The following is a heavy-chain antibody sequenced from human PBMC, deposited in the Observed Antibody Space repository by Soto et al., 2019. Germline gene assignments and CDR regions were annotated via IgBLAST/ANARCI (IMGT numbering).Heavy chain of an antibody. V-gene: IGHV1-69*13. Sequence: GASVKVSCKASGGTFSSYAISWVRQAPGQGLEWMGGIIPIFGTANYAQKFQGRVTITADEFTSTAYMELSSLRSEDTAVYYCATYSGSYFFHYWGQGTLVTVPQ. J-gene: IGHJ4*02. CDR2: IIPIFGTA. CDR3: ATYSGSYFFHY. D-gene: IGHD1-26*01. CDR1: GGTFSSYA.